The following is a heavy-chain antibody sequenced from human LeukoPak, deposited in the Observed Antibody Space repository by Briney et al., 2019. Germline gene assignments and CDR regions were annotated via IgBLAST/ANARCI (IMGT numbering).Heavy chain of an antibody. Sequence: GGSLRLSCAASGFTFSSYSMSWVRQAPGKGLEWVSSITSSSSYIYYAESVKGRFTISRDNAENSLYLQMNSLRAEDTAVYYCAREYYYGSGFDPWGQGTLVTVSS. D-gene: IGHD3-10*01. J-gene: IGHJ5*02. CDR1: GFTFSSYS. CDR3: AREYYYGSGFDP. V-gene: IGHV3-21*01. CDR2: ITSSSSYI.